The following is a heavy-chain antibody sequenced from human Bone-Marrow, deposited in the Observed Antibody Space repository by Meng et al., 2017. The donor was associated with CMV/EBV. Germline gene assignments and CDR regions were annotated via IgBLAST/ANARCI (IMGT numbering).Heavy chain of an antibody. Sequence: GESLKISCAASGFTFSSYDMHWARQATGKGLEWVSAIGTAGDTYYPGSVKGRFTISRDNAKNSLYLQMNSLRAEDTAVYYCARDAGYCSSTSRSCAHYGMDVWGQGTTVTVSS. J-gene: IGHJ6*02. CDR3: ARDAGYCSSTSRSCAHYGMDV. CDR1: GFTFSSYD. D-gene: IGHD2-2*01. CDR2: IGTAGDT. V-gene: IGHV3-13*01.